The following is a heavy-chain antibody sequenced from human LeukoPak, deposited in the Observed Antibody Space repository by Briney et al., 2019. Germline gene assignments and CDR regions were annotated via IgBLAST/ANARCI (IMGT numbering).Heavy chain of an antibody. V-gene: IGHV4-59*01. CDR2: IYYSGST. CDR1: GGSISSYY. CDR3: ARSRYYDILTGYYTPHAFDY. J-gene: IGHJ4*02. Sequence: PSETLSLTCTVSGGSISSYYWSWIRQPPGKGLEWIGYIYYSGSTNYNPSLKSRVTISVDTSKNQFSLKLSSVTAADTAVYYCARSRYYDILTGYYTPHAFDYWGQGTLVTVSS. D-gene: IGHD3-9*01.